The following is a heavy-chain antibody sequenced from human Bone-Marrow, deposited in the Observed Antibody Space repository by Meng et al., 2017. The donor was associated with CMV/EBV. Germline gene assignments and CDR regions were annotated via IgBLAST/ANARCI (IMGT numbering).Heavy chain of an antibody. Sequence: GESLKISCAASGFTFSSYWMSWVRQAPGKGLEWVANIKRDGSEKYYVDSVKGRFTISRDNAKNSLYLQMNSLRAEDTAVYYCARDLGLIFGVDETGGMDVWGQGTLVTVSS. V-gene: IGHV3-7*01. J-gene: IGHJ4*02. D-gene: IGHD3-3*01. CDR3: ARDLGLIFGVDETGGMDV. CDR2: IKRDGSEK. CDR1: GFTFSSYW.